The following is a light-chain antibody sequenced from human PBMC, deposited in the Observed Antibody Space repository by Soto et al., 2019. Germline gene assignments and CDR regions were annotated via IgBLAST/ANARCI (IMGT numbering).Light chain of an antibody. V-gene: IGKV3-11*01. CDR1: QSVSSF. CDR3: QQRGNWPMT. J-gene: IGKJ4*01. Sequence: EIVLTQSPVTLSLSPGERATLSCRASQSVSSFLAWYQQRPCQAPRLLIYDASNRATGIPARFSGSGSGTDFTLTISSLEPEDFAIYYCQQRGNWPMTFGGGTKVEIK. CDR2: DAS.